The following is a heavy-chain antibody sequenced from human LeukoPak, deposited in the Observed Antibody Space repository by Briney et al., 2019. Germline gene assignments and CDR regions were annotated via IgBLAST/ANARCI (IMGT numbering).Heavy chain of an antibody. CDR3: ARDRGRPDALDI. Sequence: SETLSLTCTVSGGSISSSSYYWGWIRQPPGKGLEWIGSIYYSGSTYYNPSLKSRVTISVDTSKNQFSLKLSSVTAADTAVYYCARDRGRPDALDIWGQGTMVTVSS. J-gene: IGHJ3*02. CDR2: IYYSGST. D-gene: IGHD2-15*01. CDR1: GGSISSSSYY. V-gene: IGHV4-39*07.